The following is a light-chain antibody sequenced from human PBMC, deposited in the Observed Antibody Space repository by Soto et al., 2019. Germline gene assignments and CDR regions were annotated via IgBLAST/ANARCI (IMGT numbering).Light chain of an antibody. CDR2: KAS. Sequence: DIQMTQSPASLSASVGDRVTITCRASQSISVWLAWFQQKPGNAPKLLIYKASTLESGVPSRFSGSGSGTEFTLTIGSLQPEDAATYCCQQYNNRWTFGQGTKVDIK. CDR3: QQYNNRWT. J-gene: IGKJ1*01. V-gene: IGKV1-5*03. CDR1: QSISVW.